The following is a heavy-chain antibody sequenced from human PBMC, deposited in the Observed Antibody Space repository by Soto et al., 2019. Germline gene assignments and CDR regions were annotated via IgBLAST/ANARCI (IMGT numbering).Heavy chain of an antibody. CDR3: ARERFYYDSSNFRYYDY. CDR1: GYTFTSYG. CDR2: ISAYNGKT. V-gene: IGHV1-18*01. Sequence: GASVKVSCKASGYTFTSYGISWVRQAPGQGLEWMGWISAYNGKTNYAQKLQGRVTMTTDTSTSTAYMELRSLRSDDTAVYYCARERFYYDSSNFRYYDYWGQGTPVTVSS. D-gene: IGHD3-22*01. J-gene: IGHJ4*02.